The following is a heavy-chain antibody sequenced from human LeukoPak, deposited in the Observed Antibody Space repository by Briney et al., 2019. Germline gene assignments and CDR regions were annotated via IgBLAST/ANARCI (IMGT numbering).Heavy chain of an antibody. CDR2: IKSKSSGGIT. V-gene: IGHV3-15*01. CDR1: GFIFTNAW. Sequence: GGSLRLSCSTSGFIFTNAWMSWVRQAPGKGLEWVGRIKSKSSGGITEYAAPVRGRFTISIDDAKNTLYLQMNSLQTEDTALYYCSTEGFTYGYHSFDTWGQGTMVTISS. J-gene: IGHJ3*02. CDR3: STEGFTYGYHSFDT. D-gene: IGHD5-18*01.